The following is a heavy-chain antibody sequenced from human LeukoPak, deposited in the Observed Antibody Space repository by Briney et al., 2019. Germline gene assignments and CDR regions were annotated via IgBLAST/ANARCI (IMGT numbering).Heavy chain of an antibody. CDR2: MYYSGST. CDR1: GGSIRSAGYY. J-gene: IGHJ3*02. V-gene: IGHV4-31*03. D-gene: IGHD4-17*01. CDR3: ARDPGDNGDCVKSHAFDI. Sequence: PSETLSLTCTVSGGSIRSAGYYWSWIRQHPGKGLEWIGYMYYSGSTYYNPSLKSRLTISVDTSKNQFSLKLSSVTAADTAVYYCARDPGDNGDCVKSHAFDIWGQGTMVTVSS.